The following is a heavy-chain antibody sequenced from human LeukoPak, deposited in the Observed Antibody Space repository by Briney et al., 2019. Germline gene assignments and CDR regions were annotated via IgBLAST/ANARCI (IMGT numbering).Heavy chain of an antibody. D-gene: IGHD6-19*01. CDR2: IYYSGST. CDR3: ARLTGIAVAGTSSLHYYYYYGMDV. J-gene: IGHJ6*02. Sequence: SETLSLTCTVSGGSITSYYWSWIRQPPGKGLEWIGYIYYSGSTNYNPSLKSRVTISVDTSKNQFSLKLSSVTAADTAVYYCARLTGIAVAGTSSLHYYYYYGMDVWGQGTTVTVSS. CDR1: GGSITSYY. V-gene: IGHV4-59*08.